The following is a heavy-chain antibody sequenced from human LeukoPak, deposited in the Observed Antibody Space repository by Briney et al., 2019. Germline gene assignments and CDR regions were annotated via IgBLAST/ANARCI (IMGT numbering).Heavy chain of an antibody. D-gene: IGHD3-3*01. J-gene: IGHJ4*02. CDR1: GYTFTGYY. Sequence: ASVKVSCKASGYTFTGYYMHWVRQAPGQGLEWMGWINPNSGGTNYAQKFQGRVTMTRDTSIGTVYMELSRLRSDDTAVYYCARSPGDFWSGYYMANYFDYWGQGTLVTVSS. CDR2: INPNSGGT. V-gene: IGHV1-2*02. CDR3: ARSPGDFWSGYYMANYFDY.